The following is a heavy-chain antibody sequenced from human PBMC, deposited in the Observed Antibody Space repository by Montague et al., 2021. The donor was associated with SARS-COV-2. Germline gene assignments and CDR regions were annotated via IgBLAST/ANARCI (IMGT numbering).Heavy chain of an antibody. CDR3: AREFRIELWQTNWYFGL. Sequence: SETLSLTCSVSGGSISGHYWSWIRQPPGKGLEWTGNFDHSGDTKYNPSLKSRATISVDTSKNQFALRLHSVTAADTAVYYCAREFRIELWQTNWYFGLWGRGTRVTVSS. CDR2: FDHSGDT. D-gene: IGHD3-16*01. V-gene: IGHV4-59*11. CDR1: GGSISGHY. J-gene: IGHJ2*01.